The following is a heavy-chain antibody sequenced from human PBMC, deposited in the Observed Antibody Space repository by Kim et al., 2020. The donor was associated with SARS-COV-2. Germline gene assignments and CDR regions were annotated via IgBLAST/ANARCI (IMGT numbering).Heavy chain of an antibody. V-gene: IGHV1-69*13. D-gene: IGHD6-19*01. CDR2: IIPIFGTA. CDR3: AQFQYSSGWDRYYYYGMDV. J-gene: IGHJ6*02. CDR1: GGTFSSYA. Sequence: SVKVSCKASGGTFSSYAISWVRQAPGQGLEWMGGIIPIFGTANYAQKFQGRVTITADESTSTAYMELSSLRSEDTAVYYCAQFQYSSGWDRYYYYGMDVWGQGTTVTVSS.